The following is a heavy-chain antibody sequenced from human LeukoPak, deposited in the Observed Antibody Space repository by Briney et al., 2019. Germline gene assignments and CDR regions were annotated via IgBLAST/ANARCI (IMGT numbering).Heavy chain of an antibody. CDR1: GYTFTSYG. CDR3: AREDDILTGYYSFDY. Sequence: ASVKVSFKASGYTFTSYGISWVRQAPGQGLEWMGWISAYNGNTNYAQKLQGRVTMTTDTSTSTAYMELRSLRSDDTAVYYCAREDDILTGYYSFDYWGQGTLVTVSS. CDR2: ISAYNGNT. V-gene: IGHV1-18*01. D-gene: IGHD3-9*01. J-gene: IGHJ4*02.